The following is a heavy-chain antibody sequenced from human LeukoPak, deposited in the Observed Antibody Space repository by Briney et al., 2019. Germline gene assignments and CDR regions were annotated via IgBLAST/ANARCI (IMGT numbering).Heavy chain of an antibody. CDR3: ARVLSCTNGVCMTFGLYYYYGMDV. D-gene: IGHD2-8*01. CDR2: TSSSSSYI. Sequence: GGSLRLSCAASGFTFSSYSMNWVRQAPGKGLEWVSSTSSSSSYIYYADSVKGRFTISRDNSKNTLYLQMNSLRAEDTAVYYCARVLSCTNGVCMTFGLYYYYGMDVWGQGTTVTVSS. CDR1: GFTFSSYS. J-gene: IGHJ6*02. V-gene: IGHV3-21*01.